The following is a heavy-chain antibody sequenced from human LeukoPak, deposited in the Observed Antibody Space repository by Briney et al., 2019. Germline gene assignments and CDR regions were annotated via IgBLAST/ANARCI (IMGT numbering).Heavy chain of an antibody. CDR2: IYPGDSDT. CDR1: GYSFTSYW. Sequence: GESLKISCKGSGYSFTSYWIGWVRQMPGKGLEWMGIIYPGDSDTRYSPSFQGQVTISADKSISTAYLQWSSLKASDTAMYHCARPAGYGGNSGSFDYWGQGTLVTVSS. J-gene: IGHJ4*02. D-gene: IGHD4-17*01. V-gene: IGHV5-51*01. CDR3: ARPAGYGGNSGSFDY.